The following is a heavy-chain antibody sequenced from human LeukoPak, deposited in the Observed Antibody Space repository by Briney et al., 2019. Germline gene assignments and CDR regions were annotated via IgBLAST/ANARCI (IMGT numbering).Heavy chain of an antibody. CDR2: IYSGGST. Sequence: PGGSLRLSCAASGFTVSSNYMSWFRQPPRKGLEWVSVIYSGGSTYYADSVKCRFTISRDNSKRTLYLQMNSLRAEDTAGYYCAREAPESYYYYMDVWGKGTTVTVSS. J-gene: IGHJ6*03. D-gene: IGHD1-14*01. CDR3: AREAPESYYYYMDV. V-gene: IGHV3-53*01. CDR1: GFTVSSNY.